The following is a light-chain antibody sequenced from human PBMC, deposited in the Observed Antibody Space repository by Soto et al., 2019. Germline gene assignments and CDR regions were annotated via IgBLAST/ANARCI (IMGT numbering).Light chain of an antibody. Sequence: EFVLTQSPGTLSLSPGERATLSCRASQTVRNNYLAWYQQKPGQAPKLLIHDASSRATGIPDRFSGGGSGTDFILTISRLEPEDFAVYYCQQYSSSRTFGQGTKVDI. V-gene: IGKV3-20*01. CDR1: QTVRNNY. J-gene: IGKJ1*01. CDR3: QQYSSSRT. CDR2: DAS.